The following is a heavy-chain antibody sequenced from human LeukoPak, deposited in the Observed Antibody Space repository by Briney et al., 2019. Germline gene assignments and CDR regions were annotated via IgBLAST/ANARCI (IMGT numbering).Heavy chain of an antibody. V-gene: IGHV5-10-1*01. D-gene: IGHD2-15*01. J-gene: IGHJ4*02. CDR1: GYSFTSYW. CDR3: ARREGGGRFDY. CDR2: TYPSDSYT. Sequence: GEPLKISCKGSGYSFTSYWISWVRQIPGKGLEWMGNTYPSDSYTNYSPPFQGHVTISADKSISTAYLQWSSLKASDTAMYYCARREGGGRFDYWGQGTLVTVPS.